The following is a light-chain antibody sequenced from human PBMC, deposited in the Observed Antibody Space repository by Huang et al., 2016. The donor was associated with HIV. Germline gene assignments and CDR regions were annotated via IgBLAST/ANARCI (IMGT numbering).Light chain of an antibody. J-gene: IGKJ4*01. V-gene: IGKV3-11*01. Sequence: IVLTQSPATLSWYPGERVTLYCRASQSVGNYIAWYQQHPGQSPRLLIYDTSNRAADTPVRCSGSGSGTDFALTISNLESEDFALYYCQQRSSGVTFGGGTKVQVK. CDR2: DTS. CDR1: QSVGNY. CDR3: QQRSSGVT.